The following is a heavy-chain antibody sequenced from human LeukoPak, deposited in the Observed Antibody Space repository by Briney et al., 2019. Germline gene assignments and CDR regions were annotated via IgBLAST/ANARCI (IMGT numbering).Heavy chain of an antibody. CDR2: IYHSGST. D-gene: IGHD6-13*01. Sequence: PSETLSLTCTVSGYSISSGYYWGWIRRPPGKGLEWIGSIYHSGSTYYNPSLKSRVTISVDTSKNQFSLKLSSVTAADTAVYYCARRAAGGSHFDLWGRGTLVTVSS. CDR1: GYSISSGYY. J-gene: IGHJ2*01. CDR3: ARRAAGGSHFDL. V-gene: IGHV4-38-2*02.